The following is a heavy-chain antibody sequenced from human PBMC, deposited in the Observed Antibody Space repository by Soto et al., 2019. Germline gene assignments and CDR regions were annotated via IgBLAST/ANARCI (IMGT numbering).Heavy chain of an antibody. V-gene: IGHV4-31*03. D-gene: IGHD1-1*01. CDR2: IHYSGTT. Sequence: PSETLSLTCTVSGGSISSGGYYWSWIRQHPGKGLEWIGYIHYSGTTYYNPSLKSRHTMSVDSSKNQFSLKVYSVTAADTAIYYCARHGHVRERPFYYYGMDVWGQGTTVTAP. J-gene: IGHJ6*02. CDR3: ARHGHVRERPFYYYGMDV. CDR1: GGSISSGGYY.